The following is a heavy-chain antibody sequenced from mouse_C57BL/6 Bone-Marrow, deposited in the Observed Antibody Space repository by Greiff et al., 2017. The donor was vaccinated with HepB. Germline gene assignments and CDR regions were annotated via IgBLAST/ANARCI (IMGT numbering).Heavy chain of an antibody. Sequence: EVMLVESGGDLVKPGGSLKLSCAASGFTFSSYGMSWVRQTPDKRLEWVATISSGGSYTYYPDSVKGRFTISRDNAKNTLYLQMSSLKSEDTAMYYCARHTYDYDVAWFAYWGQGTLVTVSA. J-gene: IGHJ3*01. D-gene: IGHD2-4*01. V-gene: IGHV5-6*01. CDR1: GFTFSSYG. CDR2: ISSGGSYT. CDR3: ARHTYDYDVAWFAY.